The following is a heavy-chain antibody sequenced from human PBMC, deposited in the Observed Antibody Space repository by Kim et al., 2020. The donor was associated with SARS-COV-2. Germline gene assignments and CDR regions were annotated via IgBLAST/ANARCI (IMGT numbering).Heavy chain of an antibody. J-gene: IGHJ6*02. CDR3: ARDYGAQGGGSFGEFLYYYYGMDV. V-gene: IGHV1-46*01. CDR1: GYTFTSYY. D-gene: IGHD3-10*01. CDR2: INPSGGST. Sequence: ASVKVSCKASGYTFTSYYMHWVRQAPGQGLEWMGIINPSGGSTSYAQKFQGRVTMTRDTSTSTVYMELSSLRSEDTAVYYCARDYGAQGGGSFGEFLYYYYGMDVWGQGTTVTVSS.